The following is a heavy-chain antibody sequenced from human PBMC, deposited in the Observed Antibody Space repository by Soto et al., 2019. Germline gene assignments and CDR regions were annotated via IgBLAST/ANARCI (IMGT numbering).Heavy chain of an antibody. Sequence: ASVKVSCKASGYTFTSYGISWVRQAPGQGLEWMGWISAYNGNTNYAQKLQGRVTMTTDTSTSTAYMELRSLRSDDTAVYYCAREGQQQLTSSMGIAVAGTPGYYYYGMDVSGQVTTVTVS. J-gene: IGHJ6*02. V-gene: IGHV1-18*01. D-gene: IGHD6-19*01. CDR2: ISAYNGNT. CDR1: GYTFTSYG. CDR3: AREGQQQLTSSMGIAVAGTPGYYYYGMDV.